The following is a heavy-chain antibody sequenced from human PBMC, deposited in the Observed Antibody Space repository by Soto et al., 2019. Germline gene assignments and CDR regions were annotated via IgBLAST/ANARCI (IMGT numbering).Heavy chain of an antibody. V-gene: IGHV5-10-1*01. CDR1: GYIFSVHW. D-gene: IGHD6-19*01. CDR2: IDPSDSYI. J-gene: IGHJ4*02. Sequence: KSLKMSCKSFGYIFSVHWISWVRQVPGKGLQGMGNIDPSDSYINDNPAFRGHVTFSDDKSSSTAYLHWRSLGPSHTARYCCARHGAAIWLGYWAQGTLVTVS. CDR3: ARHGAAIWLGY.